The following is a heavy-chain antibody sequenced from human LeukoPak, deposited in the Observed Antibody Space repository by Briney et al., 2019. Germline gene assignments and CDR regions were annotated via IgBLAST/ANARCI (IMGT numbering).Heavy chain of an antibody. J-gene: IGHJ4*02. CDR3: ARDHGRDAVDVRVDY. V-gene: IGHV3-21*01. D-gene: IGHD6-19*01. CDR1: GFSFSSYS. CDR2: ISSSSSYI. Sequence: GGSLRLSCAASGFSFSSYSMNWVRQAPGKGLEWVSSISSSSSYIYYADSVKGRFTISRDNAKNSVYLQMNSLRAEDTAVYYCARDHGRDAVDVRVDYWGQGTLVTVSS.